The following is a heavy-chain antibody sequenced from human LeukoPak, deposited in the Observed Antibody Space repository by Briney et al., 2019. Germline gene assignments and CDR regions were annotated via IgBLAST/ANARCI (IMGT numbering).Heavy chain of an antibody. Sequence: TGGSLRLSCAASGFTFSSYSMNWVRQAPGKGLEWVSYSSSGSSTIYYADSVKGRFTISRDNAKNSLYLQMSSLRAEDTAVYYCATDRGWRTSGYYLYYFEYWGQGTLVTYSS. CDR3: ATDRGWRTSGYYLYYFEY. V-gene: IGHV3-48*01. CDR1: GFTFSSYS. D-gene: IGHD3-3*01. CDR2: SSSGSSTI. J-gene: IGHJ4*02.